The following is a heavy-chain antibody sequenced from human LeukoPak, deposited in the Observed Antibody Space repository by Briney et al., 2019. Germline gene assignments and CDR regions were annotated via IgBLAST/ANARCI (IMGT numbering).Heavy chain of an antibody. CDR3: ARVGSSSWGPGYFQH. Sequence: GGSLRVSCTASGFTFSSYWMSWVRQAPGKGLEWVAVISYDGSNKYYADSVKGRFTISRDNSKNTLYLQMNSLRAEDTAVYYCARVGSSSWGPGYFQHWGQGTLVTVSS. D-gene: IGHD6-13*01. J-gene: IGHJ1*01. CDR1: GFTFSSYW. V-gene: IGHV3-30-3*01. CDR2: ISYDGSNK.